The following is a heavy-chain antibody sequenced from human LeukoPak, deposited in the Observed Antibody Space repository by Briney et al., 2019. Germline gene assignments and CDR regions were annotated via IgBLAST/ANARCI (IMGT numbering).Heavy chain of an antibody. V-gene: IGHV4-61*02. CDR3: ALEYSSSPGGGYYYYYYMDV. D-gene: IGHD6-6*01. CDR2: IYTSGST. Sequence: SQTLSLTCTVSGGSISSGNYYWSWIRQPAGKGLEWIGRIYTSGSTNYSPSLKSRVTISVDTSKNQFSLKLSSVTAADTAVYYCALEYSSSPGGGYYYYYYMDVWGKGTTVTVSS. J-gene: IGHJ6*03. CDR1: GGSISSGNYY.